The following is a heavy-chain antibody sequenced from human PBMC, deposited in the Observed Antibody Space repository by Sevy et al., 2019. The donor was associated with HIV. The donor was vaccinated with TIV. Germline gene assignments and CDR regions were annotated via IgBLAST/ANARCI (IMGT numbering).Heavy chain of an antibody. CDR3: ARLGYSYGPYFDY. CDR1: GFTVSSNY. Sequence: GGSLRLSCAASGFTVSSNYMSWVRQAPGKGLEWVSVIYSGGSTYYADSVKGRFTISRDNCKNTLYLQMNSLRAEDTAVYYCARLGYSYGPYFDYWGQGTLVTVSS. V-gene: IGHV3-53*01. J-gene: IGHJ4*02. D-gene: IGHD5-18*01. CDR2: IYSGGST.